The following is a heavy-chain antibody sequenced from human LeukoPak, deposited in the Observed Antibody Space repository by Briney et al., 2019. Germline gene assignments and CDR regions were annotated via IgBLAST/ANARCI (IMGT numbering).Heavy chain of an antibody. Sequence: GGSLRLSCAASGFTFSSHWMSWVRQAPGKGLEWVANIKQDGSEKYYVDSVKGRFTISRDNAKNSLYLQMNSLRAEDTAVYYRAREGGYGSGTDEESWFDPWGQGTLVTVSS. CDR1: GFTFSSHW. D-gene: IGHD3-10*01. V-gene: IGHV3-7*03. CDR3: AREGGYGSGTDEESWFDP. J-gene: IGHJ5*02. CDR2: IKQDGSEK.